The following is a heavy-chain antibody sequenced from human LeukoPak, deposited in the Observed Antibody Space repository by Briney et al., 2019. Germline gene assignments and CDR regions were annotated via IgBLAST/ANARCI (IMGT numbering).Heavy chain of an antibody. J-gene: IGHJ4*02. CDR1: GGSISSGSYH. Sequence: SETLSLTCTVSGGSISSGSYHWSWIRQPAGKGLEWIGRIYTSGSTNYNPSLKSRVTISVDRSKNQFSLKLSSVTAADTAVYYCARYYSSSWYGDFDYWGQGTLVTVSS. CDR2: IYTSGST. D-gene: IGHD6-13*01. V-gene: IGHV4-61*02. CDR3: ARYYSSSWYGDFDY.